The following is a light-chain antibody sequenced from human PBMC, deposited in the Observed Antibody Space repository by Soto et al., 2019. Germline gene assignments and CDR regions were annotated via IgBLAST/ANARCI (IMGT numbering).Light chain of an antibody. J-gene: IGKJ1*01. CDR2: GAS. V-gene: IGKV3-15*01. CDR1: QSVRTN. CDR3: LQYNNWPPHT. Sequence: EIVMTQSPATLSVSPGERATLSCRASQSVRTNLAWYQQKPGQAPRLLIYGASTRTTGIPARFSGSGSGTEFTLTISSLQSEDFAVYYCLQYNNWPPHTFGQGTKVEIK.